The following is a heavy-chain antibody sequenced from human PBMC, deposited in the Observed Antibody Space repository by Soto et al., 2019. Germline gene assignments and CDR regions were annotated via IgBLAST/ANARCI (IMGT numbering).Heavy chain of an antibody. CDR1: GFTLSRYI. CDR3: VSHTSGYDY. V-gene: IGHV3-64D*06. J-gene: IGHJ4*02. D-gene: IGHD3-22*01. CDR2: ISNNGGST. Sequence: GGSLRLSCSASGFTLSRYIMHWVRQAPGRRPEYVSIISNNGGSTYYADSVKGRFTISRDNSKSTLYLQMSSLRAEDTAVYYCVSHTSGYDYWGQGTLVTVSS.